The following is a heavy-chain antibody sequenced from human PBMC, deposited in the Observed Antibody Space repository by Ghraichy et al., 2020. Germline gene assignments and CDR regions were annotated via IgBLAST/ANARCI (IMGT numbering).Heavy chain of an antibody. J-gene: IGHJ4*02. D-gene: IGHD5-18*01. CDR3: ARSTSLQPFDF. V-gene: IGHV4-4*07. CDR2: VSTTGNP. Sequence: SETLSLTCTVSGGSMFGYYWSWIRQPAGKGLEWIGRVSTTGNPNSFPSLKVRVAMSLYTSKSHFSLRLSSVTAADTAVYYCARSTSLQPFDFWGQGTLVAVSS. CDR1: GGSMFGYY.